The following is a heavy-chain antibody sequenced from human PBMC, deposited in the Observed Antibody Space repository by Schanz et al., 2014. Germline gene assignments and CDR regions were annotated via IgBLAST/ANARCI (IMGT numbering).Heavy chain of an antibody. CDR1: GLTFSDYW. Sequence: EVQLLESGGGLVQPGGSLRLSCAASGLTFSDYWMHWVRQAPGKGLVWVSHINSDGTTTTYADSVKGRFTISRDNAENTLYLQMNSLRVEDTAVYYCAMGGYQLHHWGQGTLVTVSS. CDR2: INSDGTTT. CDR3: AMGGYQLHH. V-gene: IGHV3-74*02. J-gene: IGHJ4*02. D-gene: IGHD2-2*01.